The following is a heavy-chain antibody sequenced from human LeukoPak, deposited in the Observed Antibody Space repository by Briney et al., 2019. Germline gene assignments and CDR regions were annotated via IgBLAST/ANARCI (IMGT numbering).Heavy chain of an antibody. V-gene: IGHV1-58*02. CDR1: GFTFTSSA. CDR2: IVVGSGNT. Sequence: TSVKVSCKASGFTFTSSAMQWVRQARGQRLEWIGWIVVGSGNTNYAQKFQERVTITRYMSTSTAYMELSSLRSEDTAVYYCAASIAVAGNDAFDIWGQGTMVTVSS. CDR3: AASIAVAGNDAFDI. D-gene: IGHD6-19*01. J-gene: IGHJ3*02.